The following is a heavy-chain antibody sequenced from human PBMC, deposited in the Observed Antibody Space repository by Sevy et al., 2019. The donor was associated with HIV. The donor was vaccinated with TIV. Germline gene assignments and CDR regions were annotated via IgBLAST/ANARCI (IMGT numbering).Heavy chain of an antibody. D-gene: IGHD6-13*01. Sequence: ASVKVSCKASGYTFTSYGISWVRQAPGQGLEWMGWISAYNGNTNYAQKLQGRVTMTTDTSTSTAYMELRSLRSDDTAVYYCARGSGCSSSWYNDYFDYWGQGTLVTVSS. J-gene: IGHJ4*02. V-gene: IGHV1-18*04. CDR2: ISAYNGNT. CDR1: GYTFTSYG. CDR3: ARGSGCSSSWYNDYFDY.